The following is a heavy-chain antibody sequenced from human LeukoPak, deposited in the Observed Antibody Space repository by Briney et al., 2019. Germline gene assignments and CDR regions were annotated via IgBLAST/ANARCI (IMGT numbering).Heavy chain of an antibody. Sequence: GGSLRLSCAASGFAFSSYSMNWVRQAPGKGLEWVSSISSSSSYIYYADSVKGRFTISRDNAKNSLYLQMNSLRAEDTAVYYCAGQYCSGGSCSPPPTDYWGQGTLVTVSS. CDR2: ISSSSSYI. CDR3: AGQYCSGGSCSPPPTDY. V-gene: IGHV3-21*01. D-gene: IGHD2-15*01. CDR1: GFAFSSYS. J-gene: IGHJ4*02.